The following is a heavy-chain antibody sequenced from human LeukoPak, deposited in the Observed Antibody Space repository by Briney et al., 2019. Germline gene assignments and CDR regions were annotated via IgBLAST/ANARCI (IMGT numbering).Heavy chain of an antibody. CDR2: INPGGGST. CDR1: GVTFSSYA. Sequence: GGSLRLSCAASGVTFSSYAMNWVRQGPGKGLEWVSAINPGGGSTYYADSVKGRFTISRDNSKNTLHLQMNSLRAEDTAVYYCAKAGGISFFDYWGQGTLVTVSS. J-gene: IGHJ4*02. CDR3: AKAGGISFFDY. V-gene: IGHV3-23*01.